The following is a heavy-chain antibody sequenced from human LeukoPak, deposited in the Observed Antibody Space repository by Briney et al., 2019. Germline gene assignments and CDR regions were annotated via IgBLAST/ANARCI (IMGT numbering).Heavy chain of an antibody. Sequence: GGSLRLSCAASGFTFSSYAMSWVRQAPGKGLEWVSAISGSGGSTYYADSAKGRFTISRDNSKNTLYLQMNSLRAEDTAVYYCTKDDGYYDSSGSFLFDSWGQGTLVTVSS. CDR1: GFTFSSYA. CDR3: TKDDGYYDSSGSFLFDS. CDR2: ISGSGGST. J-gene: IGHJ4*02. D-gene: IGHD3-22*01. V-gene: IGHV3-23*01.